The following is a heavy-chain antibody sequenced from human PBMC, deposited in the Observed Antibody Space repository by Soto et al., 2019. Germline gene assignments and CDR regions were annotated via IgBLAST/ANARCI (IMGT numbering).Heavy chain of an antibody. D-gene: IGHD1-26*01. CDR3: APPMLRGPTLPHYAMEV. CDR1: GGTFSSYA. CDR2: IIPIFGTA. Sequence: ASVKVSCKASGGTFSSYAISWVRQAPGQGLEWMGGIIPIFGTANYAQKFQGRVTITADKSTSTAYMELSSLRSEDTAVYYCAPPMLRGPTLPHYAMEVWGQGTTVTVSS. V-gene: IGHV1-69*06. J-gene: IGHJ6*02.